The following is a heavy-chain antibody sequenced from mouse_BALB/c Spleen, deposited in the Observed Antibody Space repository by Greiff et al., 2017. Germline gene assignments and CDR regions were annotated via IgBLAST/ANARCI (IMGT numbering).Heavy chain of an antibody. CDR2: INPSNGGT. CDR3: TRGDYFDY. Sequence: QVHVKQSGAELVKPGASVKLSCKASGYTFTSYYMYWVKQRPGQGLEWIGEINPSNGGTNFNEKFKSKATLTVDKSSSTAYMQLSSLTSEDSAVYYCTRGDYFDYWGQGTTLTVSS. V-gene: IGHV1S81*02. CDR1: GYTFTSYY. J-gene: IGHJ2*01.